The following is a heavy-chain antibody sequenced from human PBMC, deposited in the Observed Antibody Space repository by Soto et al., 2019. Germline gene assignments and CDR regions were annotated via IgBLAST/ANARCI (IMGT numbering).Heavy chain of an antibody. CDR1: GFTFSSYW. CDR3: ARDRFDGSGSDRNRPFDY. CDR2: IKQDGSEK. V-gene: IGHV3-7*03. J-gene: IGHJ4*02. D-gene: IGHD3-10*01. Sequence: EVQLVESGGGLVQPGGSLRLSCAASGFTFSSYWMSWVRQAPGKGLEWVANIKQDGSEKYYVDSVKGRFTISRDNAKNSLYLQMNSLRAEDTAAYYCARDRFDGSGSDRNRPFDYWGQGTLVTVSS.